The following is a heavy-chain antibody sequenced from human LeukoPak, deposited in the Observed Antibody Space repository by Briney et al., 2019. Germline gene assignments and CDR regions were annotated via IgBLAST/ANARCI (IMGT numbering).Heavy chain of an antibody. CDR1: GFAFSSDW. D-gene: IGHD6-13*01. Sequence: GGSLRISCAASGFAFSSDWMHWVRQAPGKGLVWVSRINSDGSSTTYADSVKGRFTISRDNAKNTLYLQMNSLRAEDTALYYCASRWWYFDLWGRGTLVTVSS. J-gene: IGHJ2*01. CDR2: INSDGSST. CDR3: ASRWWYFDL. V-gene: IGHV3-74*03.